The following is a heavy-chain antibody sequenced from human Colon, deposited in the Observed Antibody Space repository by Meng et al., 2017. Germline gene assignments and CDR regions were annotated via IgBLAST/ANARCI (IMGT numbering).Heavy chain of an antibody. Sequence: QVRLVLAGAEVKKLGASVMVSCQASGYSFTTYSMHWVRQAPGQGLEWMAWINTAHGNAVYSETFQGRLTITRDASASTVNMELSSLGSEDTAVYYCATDFSPRGDYWGQGTLVTVSS. V-gene: IGHV1-3*04. CDR2: INTAHGNA. CDR1: GYSFTTYS. J-gene: IGHJ4*02. CDR3: ATDFSPRGDY. D-gene: IGHD3-3*01.